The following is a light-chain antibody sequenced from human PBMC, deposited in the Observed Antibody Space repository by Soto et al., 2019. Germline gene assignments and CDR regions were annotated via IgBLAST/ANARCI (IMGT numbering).Light chain of an antibody. J-gene: IGKJ1*01. CDR2: GAS. Sequence: DRVMTQSTATLSVSPGERATLSCRASQSVSTNVAWYQQKPGEGPRLLIYGASTRATGIPTRFSGSGSGTEFTLTISSLQSEDFAVYYCQQYNNWPLWTFGQGTKVEIK. CDR3: QQYNNWPLWT. V-gene: IGKV3-15*01. CDR1: QSVSTN.